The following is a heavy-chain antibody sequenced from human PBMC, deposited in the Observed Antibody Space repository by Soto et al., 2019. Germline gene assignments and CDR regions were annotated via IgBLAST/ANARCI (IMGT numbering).Heavy chain of an antibody. D-gene: IGHD3-3*01. J-gene: IGHJ5*02. CDR1: GGSFSGYY. CDR2: INHSGST. V-gene: IGHV4-34*01. CDR3: ARGRFTIWKNWFDP. Sequence: QVQLQQWGAGLLKPSETLSLTCAVYGGSFSGYYWSWIRQPPGKGLEWIGEINHSGSTNYNPSLKSRVTISVDTSKNQFSLKLSSVTAADTAVYYCARGRFTIWKNWFDPWGQGTLVTVSS.